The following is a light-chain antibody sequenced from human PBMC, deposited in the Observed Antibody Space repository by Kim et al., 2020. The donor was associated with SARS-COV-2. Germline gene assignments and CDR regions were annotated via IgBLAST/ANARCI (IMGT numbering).Light chain of an antibody. V-gene: IGKV3-15*01. Sequence: EIKMTQSPATLVVSPGERVTLSCRASQNVGKNLAWYQKKHGEAPRLLMFAASTRATGVPARFSGSGSGTDFTLTISSLQSEDFALYYCQQYENWSPYTFGQGTKLEI. CDR1: QNVGKN. CDR3: QQYENWSPYT. CDR2: AAS. J-gene: IGKJ2*01.